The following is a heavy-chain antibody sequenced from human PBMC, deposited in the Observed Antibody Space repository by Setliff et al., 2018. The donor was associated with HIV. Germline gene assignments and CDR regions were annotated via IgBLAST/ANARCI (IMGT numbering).Heavy chain of an antibody. V-gene: IGHV4-38-2*02. CDR2: IYTSGST. J-gene: IGHJ4*02. D-gene: IGHD3-22*01. Sequence: SETLSLTCTVSGYSISSGYYWGWIRQPPGKGLEWIGRIYTSGSTNYNPSLKSRVTMSIDTSKKQFSLKLASVTAADTAVYYCARGGSYDTFDYWGQGTLVTVSS. CDR1: GYSISSGYY. CDR3: ARGGSYDTFDY.